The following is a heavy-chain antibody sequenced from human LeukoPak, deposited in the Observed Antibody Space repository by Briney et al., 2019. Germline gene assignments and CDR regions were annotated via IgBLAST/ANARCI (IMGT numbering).Heavy chain of an antibody. D-gene: IGHD3-22*01. J-gene: IGHJ5*02. CDR2: FDPEDGET. CDR1: GYTLTELS. CDR3: ATSSGYYYGWFDP. V-gene: IGHV1-24*01. Sequence: GASVKVSCKVSGYTLTELSMHWVRQAPGKGLELMGGFDPEDGETIYAQKFQGRVTMTEDTSTDTAYMELSSLRSEDTAVYYCATSSGYYYGWFDPWGQGTLVTVSS.